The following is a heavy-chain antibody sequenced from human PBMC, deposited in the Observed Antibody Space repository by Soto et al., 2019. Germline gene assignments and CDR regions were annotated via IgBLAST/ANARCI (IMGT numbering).Heavy chain of an antibody. V-gene: IGHV4-31*03. CDR1: GGSISSGGYY. CDR2: IYYSGST. D-gene: IGHD2-2*01. Sequence: PSETLSLTCTVSGGSISSGGYYWSWIRQHPGKGLEWIGYIYYSGSTYYNPSLKSRVTISRDNSKNTVYLQMNSLRAEDTAVYYCAKQRSGSTSNWFDPWGQGTLVTVSS. J-gene: IGHJ5*02. CDR3: AKQRSGSTSNWFDP.